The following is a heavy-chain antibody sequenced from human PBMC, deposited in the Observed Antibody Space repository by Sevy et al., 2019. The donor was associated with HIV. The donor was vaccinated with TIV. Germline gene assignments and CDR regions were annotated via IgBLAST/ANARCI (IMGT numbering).Heavy chain of an antibody. CDR2: IWYDGSNK. D-gene: IGHD6-6*01. CDR1: GFTFSSYG. CDR3: ARPGGSSSAFDY. Sequence: GGSLRLSCAASGFTFSSYGMHWVRQAPGKGLEWVALIWYDGSNKYYADSVKGRFTISRDNSKNTLYLQMNSLRAGDTAAYYCARPGGSSSAFDYWGQGTLVTVSS. V-gene: IGHV3-33*08. J-gene: IGHJ4*02.